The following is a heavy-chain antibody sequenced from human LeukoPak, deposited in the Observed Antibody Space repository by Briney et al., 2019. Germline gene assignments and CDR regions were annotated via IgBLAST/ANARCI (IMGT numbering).Heavy chain of an antibody. V-gene: IGHV4-30-4*08. J-gene: IGHJ6*03. D-gene: IGHD1-26*01. CDR1: GGSISSGDYY. Sequence: SETLSLTCTVSGGSISSGDYYWSWIRQPPGKGLEWIGYIYYSGSTYYNPSLKSRVTISVDTSKNQFSLKLSSVTAADTAVYYCARLLIPPWGYYYYYMDVWGKGTTVTVSS. CDR2: IYYSGST. CDR3: ARLLIPPWGYYYYYMDV.